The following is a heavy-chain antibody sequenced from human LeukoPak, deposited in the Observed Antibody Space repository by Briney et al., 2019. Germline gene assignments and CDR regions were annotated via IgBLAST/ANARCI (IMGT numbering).Heavy chain of an antibody. CDR2: INPSGGST. CDR3: ARVVPAATPSYYYFDY. CDR1: GYTFTSYY. V-gene: IGHV1-46*03. D-gene: IGHD2-2*01. Sequence: GASVKVSCKASGYTFTSYYMHWVRQAPGQGLEWMGIINPSGGSTGYAQKFQGRVTMTRDTSTSTVYMELSSLRSEDTAVYYCARVVPAATPSYYYFDYWGQGTLVAVSS. J-gene: IGHJ4*02.